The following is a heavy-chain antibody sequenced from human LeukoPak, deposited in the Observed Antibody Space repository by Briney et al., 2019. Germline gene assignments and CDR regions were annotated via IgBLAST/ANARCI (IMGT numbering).Heavy chain of an antibody. CDR2: ISYDGSNK. CDR1: GFTFSTYA. CDR3: AKDRRNSGWYVGYYYYMDV. D-gene: IGHD6-19*01. V-gene: IGHV3-30*04. J-gene: IGHJ6*03. Sequence: PGGSLRLSCVVSGFTFSTYAMHWVRQAPGKGLEWVAVISYDGSNKYYADSVKGRFTISRDNSKKTLYLQMNSLRAEDTAIYYCAKDRRNSGWYVGYYYYMDVWGKGTTVTVSS.